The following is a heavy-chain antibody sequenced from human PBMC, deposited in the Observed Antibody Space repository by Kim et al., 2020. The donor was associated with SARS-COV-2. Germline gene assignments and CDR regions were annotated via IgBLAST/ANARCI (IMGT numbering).Heavy chain of an antibody. D-gene: IGHD2-15*01. V-gene: IGHV1-69*01. J-gene: IGHJ5*02. CDR3: ARAFRSARGWFDP. Sequence: YAQEFQGRVTITADESTSTAYMELSSLRSEDTAVYYCARAFRSARGWFDPWGQGTLVTVSS.